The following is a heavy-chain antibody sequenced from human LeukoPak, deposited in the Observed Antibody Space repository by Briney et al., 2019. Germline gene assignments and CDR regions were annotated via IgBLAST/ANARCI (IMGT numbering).Heavy chain of an antibody. J-gene: IGHJ1*01. Sequence: PGGSLRLSCAASGFTFDDYAMHWVRQAPGKGLEWVSLISGGGDNTYYADSVKGRFTISRDNSKNSLYLQMNSLRTEDTALYYCAKDPTYYYDSSGFCEHWGQGTLVTVSS. CDR1: GFTFDDYA. CDR2: ISGGGDNT. D-gene: IGHD3-22*01. V-gene: IGHV3-43*02. CDR3: AKDPTYYYDSSGFCEH.